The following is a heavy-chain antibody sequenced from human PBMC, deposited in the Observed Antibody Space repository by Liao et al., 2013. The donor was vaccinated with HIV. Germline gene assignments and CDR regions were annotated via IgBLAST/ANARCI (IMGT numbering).Heavy chain of an antibody. CDR1: VAPISSYY. D-gene: IGHD2/OR15-2a*01. J-gene: IGHJ4*02. V-gene: IGHV4-59*01. Sequence: QVQLQESGPRTGEAFGDPVPHPALSLVAPISSYYWSWIRQPPGKGLEWIGYIYYSGSTNYNPSLKSRVTISVDTSKNQFSLKLTSVTAADTAVYYCASSAQTLPGVLFDYWAREPWSPSPQ. CDR2: IYYSGST. CDR3: ASSAQTLPGVLFDY.